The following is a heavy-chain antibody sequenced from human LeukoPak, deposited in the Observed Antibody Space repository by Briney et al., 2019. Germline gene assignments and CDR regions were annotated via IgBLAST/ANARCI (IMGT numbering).Heavy chain of an antibody. D-gene: IGHD5-18*01. CDR2: IYYSGST. V-gene: IGHV4-39*01. CDR3: ARRLDTAMVTPDYYYYGMDV. Sequence: SETLSLTCTVSGGSISSSSYYWGWIRQPPGKGLEWIGSIYYSGSTYYNPSLKSRATISVDTSKNQFSLKLSSVTAADTAVYYCARRLDTAMVTPDYYYYGMDVWGQGTTVTVSS. J-gene: IGHJ6*02. CDR1: GGSISSSSYY.